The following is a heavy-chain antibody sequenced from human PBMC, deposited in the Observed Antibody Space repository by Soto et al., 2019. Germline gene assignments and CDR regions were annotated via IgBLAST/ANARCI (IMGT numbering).Heavy chain of an antibody. V-gene: IGHV1-69*01. CDR1: GGTFSSYA. Sequence: QVQLVQSGAEVKKPGSSVKVSCKASGGTFSSYAISWVRQAPGQGLEWMGGIIPIFGTANYAQKFQGRVTITADESTSTAYMELSSLRSEDTAVYYCARDLRYSSSWYDKPAYGMDVWGQGTTVTVSS. CDR3: ARDLRYSSSWYDKPAYGMDV. CDR2: IIPIFGTA. J-gene: IGHJ6*02. D-gene: IGHD6-13*01.